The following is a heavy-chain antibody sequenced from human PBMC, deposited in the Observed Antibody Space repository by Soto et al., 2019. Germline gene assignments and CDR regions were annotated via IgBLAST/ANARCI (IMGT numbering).Heavy chain of an antibody. D-gene: IGHD5-18*01. CDR3: ARHRGYTYGGPFDY. J-gene: IGHJ4*02. Sequence: SETLSLTCSVSGGSITSYFWSWIRQPPGKGLELIGYIYYRGSTNYNPSLKSRVTISIDTSKNQFSLNLRSVTAADTAVYYCARHRGYTYGGPFDYWGQGTLVTVSS. V-gene: IGHV4-59*01. CDR1: GGSITSYF. CDR2: IYYRGST.